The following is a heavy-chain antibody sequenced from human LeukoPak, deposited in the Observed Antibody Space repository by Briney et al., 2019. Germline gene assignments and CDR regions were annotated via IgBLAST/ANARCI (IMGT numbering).Heavy chain of an antibody. CDR2: IKIKTDGGTT. Sequence: GGSLRLSCAASGFTFSNAWMSWVRQAPGKGLEWVGRIKIKTDGGTTDYAAPVKGRFTVSRDDSKNTLYLQMNSLKTEDTAVYYCTTVWFGELNPYYYYGMDVWGKGTTVTVSS. CDR3: TTVWFGELNPYYYYGMDV. J-gene: IGHJ6*04. V-gene: IGHV3-15*01. CDR1: GFTFSNAW. D-gene: IGHD3-10*01.